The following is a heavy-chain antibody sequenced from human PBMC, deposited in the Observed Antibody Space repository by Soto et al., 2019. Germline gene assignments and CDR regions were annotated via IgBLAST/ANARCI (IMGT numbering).Heavy chain of an antibody. V-gene: IGHV3-23*01. CDR3: AKDRPRYCSSTSCYDAFDI. CDR1: GFTFSSYA. CDR2: ISGSGGST. D-gene: IGHD2-2*01. Sequence: GGSLRLSCAASGFTFSSYAMSWVRQAPGKGLEWVSAISGSGGSTYYADSVKGRFTISRDNSKNTLYLQMNSLRAEDTAVYYCAKDRPRYCSSTSCYDAFDIWGQGTMVTVSS. J-gene: IGHJ3*02.